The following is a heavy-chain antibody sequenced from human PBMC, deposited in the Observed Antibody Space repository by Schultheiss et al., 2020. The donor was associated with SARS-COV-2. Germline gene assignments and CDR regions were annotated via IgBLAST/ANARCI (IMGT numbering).Heavy chain of an antibody. J-gene: IGHJ5*02. Sequence: ASVKVSCKASGYTFTGYYMHWVRQAPGQGLEWMGWINPNSGGTNYAQKFQGWVTMTRDTSISTAYMELSRLRSDDTAVYYCARGTSGYSYGYQLGRGWFDPWGQGTLVTVSS. D-gene: IGHD5-18*01. CDR1: GYTFTGYY. CDR3: ARGTSGYSYGYQLGRGWFDP. CDR2: INPNSGGT. V-gene: IGHV1-2*04.